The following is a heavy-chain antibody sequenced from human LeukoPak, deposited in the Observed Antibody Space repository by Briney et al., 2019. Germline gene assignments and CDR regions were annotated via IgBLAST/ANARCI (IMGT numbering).Heavy chain of an antibody. CDR3: GGPLYSSSPTSPFRY. V-gene: IGHV4-39*01. D-gene: IGHD6-6*01. CDR2: IYYSGST. J-gene: IGHJ4*02. CDR1: GGSISSSSYY. Sequence: SETLSLTCTVSGGSISSSSYYWGWIRQPPGEGLEWIGTIYYSGSTYYNPSLKSRVTISVDTSKNQFSLKLSSVTAADTAVYYCGGPLYSSSPTSPFRYWGQGTLVTVSS.